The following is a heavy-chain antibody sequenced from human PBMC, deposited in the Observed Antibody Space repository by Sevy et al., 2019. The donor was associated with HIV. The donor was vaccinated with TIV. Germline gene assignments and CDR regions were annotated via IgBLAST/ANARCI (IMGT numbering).Heavy chain of an antibody. CDR2: ISSSSSYI. J-gene: IGHJ3*01. D-gene: IGHD3-22*01. CDR3: ARDAALSNYYDSSGYHNAFDL. Sequence: GGSLRLSCAASGFTFSSYSMNWVRQAPGKALEWVSSISSSSSYIYYADSVKGRFTISRDNAKNSLYLQMNSLRAEDTALYYCARDAALSNYYDSSGYHNAFDLWGQGTMVTVSS. V-gene: IGHV3-21*01. CDR1: GFTFSSYS.